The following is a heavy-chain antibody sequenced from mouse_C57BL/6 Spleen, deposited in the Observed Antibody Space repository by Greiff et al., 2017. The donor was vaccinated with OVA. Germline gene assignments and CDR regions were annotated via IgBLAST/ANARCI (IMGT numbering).Heavy chain of an antibody. CDR2: IYPSDSAT. V-gene: IGHV1-61*01. J-gene: IGHJ2*01. D-gene: IGHD4-1*01. Sequence: QVQLQQPGAELVRPGSSVKLSCKASGYTFTSYWMDWVKQRPGQGLEWIGNIYPSDSATHYNPKFKDKATLTVDKSSSTAYMQLSILTSEDSAVYYCARERGLGRNYWGQGTTLTVSS. CDR1: GYTFTSYW. CDR3: ARERGLGRNY.